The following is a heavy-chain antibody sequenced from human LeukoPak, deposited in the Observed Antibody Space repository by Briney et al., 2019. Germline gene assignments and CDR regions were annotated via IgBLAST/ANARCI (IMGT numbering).Heavy chain of an antibody. V-gene: IGHV3-21*01. CDR3: ARDPGYSSGWNYFDY. Sequence: GGSLRLSCAASGFTFSSYSMNWVRQAPGNGLEWVSSISSSSSYIYYADSVEGRFTISRGNAKNSLYLQMNSLRAEDTAVYYCARDPGYSSGWNYFDYWGQGTLVTVSS. CDR2: ISSSSSYI. CDR1: GFTFSSYS. D-gene: IGHD6-19*01. J-gene: IGHJ4*02.